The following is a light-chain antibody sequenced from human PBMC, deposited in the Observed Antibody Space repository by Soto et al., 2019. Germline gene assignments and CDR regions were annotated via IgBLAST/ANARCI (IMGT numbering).Light chain of an antibody. CDR1: KNDIGVYDF. CDR3: SSYAGSYTWI. J-gene: IGLJ1*01. Sequence: QSVLTQPPSASGSPGQSVTISCTGTKNDIGVYDFVSWYQHHPGKAPRLIIYEVVQRPSGVPDRFSGSKSGNTAALTISGLQAEDEAEYFCSSYAGSYTWIFGSGTKATVL. V-gene: IGLV2-8*01. CDR2: EVV.